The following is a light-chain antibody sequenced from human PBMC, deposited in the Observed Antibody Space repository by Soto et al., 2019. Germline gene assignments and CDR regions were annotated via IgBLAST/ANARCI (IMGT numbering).Light chain of an antibody. V-gene: IGKV3-20*01. J-gene: IGKJ1*01. CDR1: QSVSSSY. Sequence: EIVLTQSPGTLSLSPGERATLSCRASQSVSSSYLAWYQQKPGQPPRLLIYATSTRATGIPDRFSGSGSVTNFTLTISRLEPEDFAVYYCQQFGISPWTFGQGTKVDIK. CDR2: ATS. CDR3: QQFGISPWT.